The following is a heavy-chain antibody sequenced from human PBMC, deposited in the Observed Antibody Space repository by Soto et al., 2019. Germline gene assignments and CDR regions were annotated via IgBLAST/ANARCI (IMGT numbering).Heavy chain of an antibody. J-gene: IGHJ4*02. CDR2: IIPRFGTT. V-gene: IGHV1-69*13. CDR3: ARGRGLYNSGRSQLDS. Sequence: SVKVSCKASGDSFSKYTVNWVRQAPRQGLEWMGGIIPRFGTTNYAPTLQDRVTITADESMNTVYMELSSLRSEDTALYYCARGRGLYNSGRSQLDSWGQGTLVTV. D-gene: IGHD1-1*01. CDR1: GDSFSKYT.